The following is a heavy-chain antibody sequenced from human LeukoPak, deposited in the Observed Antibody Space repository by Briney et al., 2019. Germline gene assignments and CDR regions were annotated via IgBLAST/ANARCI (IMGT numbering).Heavy chain of an antibody. Sequence: PGGSLRLSCAASGFTFSSYWMHWVRHTPGRGLVWVSRIKGDGSSTSYADSVKGRFTISRDNAKNTLYLQMNSLIADDTAVYYCARDTNWGSTHHWGQGTLVTVS. J-gene: IGHJ5*02. CDR2: IKGDGSST. CDR3: ARDTNWGSTHH. D-gene: IGHD7-27*01. CDR1: GFTFSSYW. V-gene: IGHV3-74*01.